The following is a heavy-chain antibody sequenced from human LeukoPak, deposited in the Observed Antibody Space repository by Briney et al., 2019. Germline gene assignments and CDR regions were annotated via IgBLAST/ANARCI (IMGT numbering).Heavy chain of an antibody. CDR3: ARYGLGYYYMDV. V-gene: IGHV3-11*04. CDR2: ISSSGSTI. Sequence: GGSLRLSCAASGFTFSDYYMSWIRQAPGKGLEWVSYISSSGSTIYYADSVKGRFTISRDNAKNSLYLQMNSLRADDRAVYFCARYGLGYYYMDVWGKGTTVTVSS. D-gene: IGHD6-19*01. CDR1: GFTFSDYY. J-gene: IGHJ6*03.